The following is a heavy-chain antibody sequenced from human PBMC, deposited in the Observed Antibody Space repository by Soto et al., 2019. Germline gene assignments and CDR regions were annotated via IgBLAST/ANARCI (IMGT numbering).Heavy chain of an antibody. Sequence: QLGGSLRLSCAASGFTFSSYWMHWVRQAPGKGLVWVSRINSDGSSTSYADSVKGRFTISRDNAKNTLYLQMNSLRAEDTAVYYCARFPIYDYVWGSYKGEFPQSFFDYWGQGTLVTVSS. CDR3: ARFPIYDYVWGSYKGEFPQSFFDY. CDR1: GFTFSSYW. CDR2: INSDGSST. J-gene: IGHJ4*02. D-gene: IGHD3-16*01. V-gene: IGHV3-74*01.